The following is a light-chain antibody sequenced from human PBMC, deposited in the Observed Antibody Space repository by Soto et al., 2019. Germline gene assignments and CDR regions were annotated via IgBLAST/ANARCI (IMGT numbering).Light chain of an antibody. Sequence: QSVLTQPPSASGSPGQSVTISCTGTSSDVGGYNFVSWYQQHPGKASKLIIYEVTKRPSGVPDRFSGSKSGNTASLTVSGLQAEDEADYYCSSYSGTNNYVLGTGTKV. CDR2: EVT. J-gene: IGLJ1*01. CDR1: SSDVGGYNF. CDR3: SSYSGTNNYV. V-gene: IGLV2-8*01.